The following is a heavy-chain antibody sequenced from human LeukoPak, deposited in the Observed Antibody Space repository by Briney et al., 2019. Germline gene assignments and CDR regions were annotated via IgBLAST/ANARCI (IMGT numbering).Heavy chain of an antibody. CDR1: GFTFSSYW. V-gene: IGHV3-7*01. D-gene: IGHD3-22*01. J-gene: IGHJ4*02. CDR2: IKQDGSEK. CDR3: ARERAMIVVETDY. Sequence: GGSLRLSCAASGFTFSSYWMSWVRQAPGKGLEWVANIKQDGSEKYYVDSVKGRFTISRDNAKNSLYLQMNSLRAEDTAVYYCARERAMIVVETDYWGQGTLVTASS.